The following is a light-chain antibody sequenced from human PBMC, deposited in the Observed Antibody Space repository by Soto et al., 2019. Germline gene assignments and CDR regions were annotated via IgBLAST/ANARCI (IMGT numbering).Light chain of an antibody. CDR1: QSISSW. J-gene: IGKJ1*01. Sequence: DSQLTQAAAALSEKVGDRVTITCRASQSISSWLAWYQQKPGKAPKLLIYDASSLESGVPSRFSGSGSGTEFTLTISSLQPDDFATYYCQQYNSYLAFGQGTKVDIK. CDR2: DAS. V-gene: IGKV1-5*01. CDR3: QQYNSYLA.